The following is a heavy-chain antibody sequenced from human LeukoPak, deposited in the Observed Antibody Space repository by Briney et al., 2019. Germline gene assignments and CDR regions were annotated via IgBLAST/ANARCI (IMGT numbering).Heavy chain of an antibody. CDR1: GGSMSSYY. J-gene: IGHJ4*02. D-gene: IGHD3-3*02. Sequence: SETLSLTCTVSGGSMSSYYWSWIRQPPGEGLEWIGYMYYSGSTKYNPSLKSRVTISVDTPKNQFSLKLSSVTAADTAVYYCARSSTGSYFDYWGQGTLVTVSS. CDR3: ARSSTGSYFDY. CDR2: MYYSGST. V-gene: IGHV4-59*01.